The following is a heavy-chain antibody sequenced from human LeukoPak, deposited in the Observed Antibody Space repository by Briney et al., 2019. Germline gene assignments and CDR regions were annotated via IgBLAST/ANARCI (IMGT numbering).Heavy chain of an antibody. Sequence: ASVKVSCKASGYTFTSYYMHWVRQAPGQGLEWMGIINPSGGSTSYAQKFQGRVTMTRDMSTSTVYMELSSLRSGDTAVYYCARDSPSEWLLFMSGLGPLDVWGKGTTVTVSS. CDR1: GYTFTSYY. D-gene: IGHD3-3*01. J-gene: IGHJ6*04. CDR2: INPSGGST. CDR3: ARDSPSEWLLFMSGLGPLDV. V-gene: IGHV1-46*01.